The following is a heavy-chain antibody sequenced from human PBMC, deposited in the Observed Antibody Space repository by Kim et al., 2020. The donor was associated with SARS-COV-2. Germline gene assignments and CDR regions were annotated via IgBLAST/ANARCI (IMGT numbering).Heavy chain of an antibody. CDR2: ISYDGSNK. J-gene: IGHJ4*02. D-gene: IGHD2-21*01. Sequence: GGSLRLSCAASGFTFSSYAMHWVRQAPGKGLEWVAVISYDGSNKYYADSVKGRFTISRDNSKNTLYLQMNSLRAEDTAVYYCARQHHMWYYFDYWGQGTLVTVSS. CDR3: ARQHHMWYYFDY. V-gene: IGHV3-30-3*01. CDR1: GFTFSSYA.